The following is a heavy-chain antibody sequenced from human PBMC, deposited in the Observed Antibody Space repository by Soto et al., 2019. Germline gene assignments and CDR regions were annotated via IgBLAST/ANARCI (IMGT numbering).Heavy chain of an antibody. V-gene: IGHV3-23*01. Sequence: GGSLRLSCAASGFTFKSYAVSWVRQAPGKGLEWVSVITGSGDSTYYADSVKGRFTISRDNSKNTLYLQMNSLRAEDTAVYYCAKELRHEYNLAYFANWGQGTLVTVSS. D-gene: IGHD1-1*01. J-gene: IGHJ4*02. CDR1: GFTFKSYA. CDR3: AKELRHEYNLAYFAN. CDR2: ITGSGDST.